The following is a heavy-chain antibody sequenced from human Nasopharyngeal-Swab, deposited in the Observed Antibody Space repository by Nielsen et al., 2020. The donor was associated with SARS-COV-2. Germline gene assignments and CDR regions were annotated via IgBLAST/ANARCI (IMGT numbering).Heavy chain of an antibody. D-gene: IGHD3-10*01. J-gene: IGHJ4*02. Sequence: SCAASGFTFRSYSMDWVRQAPGKGLEWVSSISSSSSYIYYADSVKGRFTISRDNSKNTLYLQMSSLRAEDTAVYYCAKAPRYYFGSGSFYFEYWGQGTLVTVSA. CDR1: GFTFRSYS. V-gene: IGHV3-21*04. CDR3: AKAPRYYFGSGSFYFEY. CDR2: ISSSSSYI.